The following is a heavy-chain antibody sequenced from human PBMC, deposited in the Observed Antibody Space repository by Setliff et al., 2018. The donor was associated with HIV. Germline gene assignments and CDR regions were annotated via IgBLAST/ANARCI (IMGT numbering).Heavy chain of an antibody. CDR2: INPNSGAT. D-gene: IGHD1-26*01. CDR1: GYTFSGYY. Sequence: ASVKVSCKASGYTFSGYYLHWVRRAPGQGLEWMGWINPNSGATNYAQNFQGRVTMTRDTSISTAYMDLSSLTSDDTAVYYCAMASIVSTARWNHWGRGTLVTVSA. J-gene: IGHJ5*02. V-gene: IGHV1-2*02. CDR3: AMASIVSTARWNH.